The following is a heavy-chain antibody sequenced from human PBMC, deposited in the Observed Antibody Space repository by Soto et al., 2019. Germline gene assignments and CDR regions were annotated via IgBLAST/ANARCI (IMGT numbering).Heavy chain of an antibody. D-gene: IGHD5-12*01. CDR2: ISPYSGNT. Sequence: QVQLVQSGDEVRKPGSSVKVSCKAPGYIFVNYGIAWVRQAPVQGLEWMGWISPYSGNTHYASKVQGRLTMTTDTTTSTAYMDLSSLTSGDTAGYYWARVANCATLSPRDVWGQGTTVTVSS. CDR3: ARVANCATLSPRDV. CDR1: GYIFVNYG. J-gene: IGHJ6*02. V-gene: IGHV1-18*01.